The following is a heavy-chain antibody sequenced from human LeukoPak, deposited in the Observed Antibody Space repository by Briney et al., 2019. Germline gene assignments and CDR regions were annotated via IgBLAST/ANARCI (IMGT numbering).Heavy chain of an antibody. J-gene: IGHJ4*02. CDR3: TRRDMTTLATGVKFFDE. V-gene: IGHV3-73*01. CDR1: GFTFSGSA. Sequence: GGSLRLSCAASGFTFSGSAMHWVPQASGKGLEWVGRIRSKANSYATAYAASVKGRFTISRDDSKNTAYLQMNSLKTEDTADYYCTRRDMTTLATGVKFFDECGEGTLVTVSS. D-gene: IGHD4-17*01. CDR2: IRSKANSYAT.